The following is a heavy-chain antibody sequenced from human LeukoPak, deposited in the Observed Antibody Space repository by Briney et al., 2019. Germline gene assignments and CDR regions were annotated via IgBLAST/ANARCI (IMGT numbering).Heavy chain of an antibody. Sequence: QTLSLTCAISGDSVSSNSAAWNWIRQSPSRGLEWLGRTYYRSKWYNDYAVSVKSRITINPDTSKNQFSLQLNSVTPEDTAVYYCARDLELGYPDIVVVPAAILFFDYWGQGTLVTVSS. CDR3: ARDLELGYPDIVVVPAAILFFDY. CDR1: GDSVSSNSAA. D-gene: IGHD2-2*02. V-gene: IGHV6-1*01. J-gene: IGHJ4*02. CDR2: TYYRSKWYN.